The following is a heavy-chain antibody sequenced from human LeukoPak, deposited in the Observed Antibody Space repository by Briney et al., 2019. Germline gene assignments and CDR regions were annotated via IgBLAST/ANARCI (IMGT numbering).Heavy chain of an antibody. V-gene: IGHV3-23*01. CDR1: GFIFRSYA. J-gene: IGHJ4*02. D-gene: IGHD3-3*01. CDR2: ITANGDST. CDR3: ATFGVIVRNNYLDY. Sequence: PGGSLRLSCVSSGFIFRSYAVTRVRQAPGKGLDWVSSITANGDSTYYADSVKGRFTISRDNSKNTLYLQMSSLRAEDTAVYYCATFGVIVRNNYLDYWGQGALVAVSS.